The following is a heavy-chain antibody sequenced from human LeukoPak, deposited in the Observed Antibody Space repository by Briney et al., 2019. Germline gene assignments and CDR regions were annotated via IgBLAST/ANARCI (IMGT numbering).Heavy chain of an antibody. CDR1: GSTFSSYG. V-gene: IGHV3-30*18. D-gene: IGHD3-16*01. Sequence: PGGSLRLSCAASGSTFSSYGMHWVRQAPGKGLEWVAVISYDGSNKYYADSVKGRFTISRDNSKNTLYLQMNSLRAEDTAVYYCAKEHLRITFGGVMGSWGQGTLVTVSS. J-gene: IGHJ4*02. CDR3: AKEHLRITFGGVMGS. CDR2: ISYDGSNK.